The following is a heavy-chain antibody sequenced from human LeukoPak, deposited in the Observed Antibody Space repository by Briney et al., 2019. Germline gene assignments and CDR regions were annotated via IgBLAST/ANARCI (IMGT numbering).Heavy chain of an antibody. D-gene: IGHD4-11*01. CDR3: AKSPAVTSELFDY. J-gene: IGHJ4*02. Sequence: PGGSLRLSCAASGFTFSSYAMTWVRQAPGKGLEWVSSISGSGGSTYYADSVKGRFTISRDNSKNTLYLQMNSLRAEDTAIYYCAKSPAVTSELFDYWGQGTLVTVSS. CDR1: GFTFSSYA. V-gene: IGHV3-23*01. CDR2: ISGSGGST.